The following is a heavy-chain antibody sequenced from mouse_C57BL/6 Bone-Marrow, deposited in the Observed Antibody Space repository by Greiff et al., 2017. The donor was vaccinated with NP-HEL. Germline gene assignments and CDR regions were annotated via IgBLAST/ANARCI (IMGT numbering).Heavy chain of an antibody. CDR2: IWSGGST. V-gene: IGHV2-2*01. CDR3: ARSGYDGYYPAWFAY. D-gene: IGHD2-3*01. CDR1: GFSLTSYG. J-gene: IGHJ3*01. Sequence: VKVEESGPGLVQPSQSLSITCTVSGFSLTSYGVHWVRQSPGKGLEWLGVIWSGGSTDYNAAFISRLSISKDNSKSQVFFKMNSLQADDTAIYYCARSGYDGYYPAWFAYWGQGTLVTVSA.